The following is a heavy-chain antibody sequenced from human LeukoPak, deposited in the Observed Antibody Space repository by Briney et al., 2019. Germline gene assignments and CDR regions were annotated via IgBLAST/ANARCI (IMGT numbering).Heavy chain of an antibody. CDR2: IIPIFGTA. J-gene: IGHJ5*02. V-gene: IGHV1-69*13. D-gene: IGHD3-22*01. CDR3: ARDRLGYYDSSGPMNWFDP. Sequence: AVKVSCKASGGTFSSYAISWVRQAPGQGLEWVGGIIPIFGTANYAQKFQGRVTITADESTSTAYMELSSLRSEDTAVYYCARDRLGYYDSSGPMNWFDPWGQGTLVTVSS. CDR1: GGTFSSYA.